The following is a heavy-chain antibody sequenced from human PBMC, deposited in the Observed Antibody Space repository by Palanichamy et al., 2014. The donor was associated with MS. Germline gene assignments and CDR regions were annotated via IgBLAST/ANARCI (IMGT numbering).Heavy chain of an antibody. CDR3: ARQEQWLTTVEGGWADV. CDR2: IYYSGST. D-gene: IGHD6-19*01. J-gene: IGHJ6*02. Sequence: QLQLQESGPGLVKPSETLSLTCTVSGGSISSSSYYWGWIRQPPGKGLEWIGSIYYSGSTYYNPSLKSRVTISVDTSKNQFSLKLSSVTAADTAVYYCARQEQWLTTVEGGWADVWGQGTTVTVSS. V-gene: IGHV4-39*01. CDR1: GGSISSSSYY.